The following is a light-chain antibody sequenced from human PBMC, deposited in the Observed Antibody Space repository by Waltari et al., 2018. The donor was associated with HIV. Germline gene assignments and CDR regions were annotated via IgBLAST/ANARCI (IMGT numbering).Light chain of an antibody. CDR3: ASWDDSLNGPV. J-gene: IGLJ2*01. Sequence: QSVLTQPPSKSGTPGQRVTLSCSGSSSQLGSNPVSWFQQFPGMAPKVLIYGKKQRPSGVPDRFSGSKSGTSASLSIGGLQSEDEADYYCASWDDSLNGPVFGGGTTLTVL. CDR1: SSQLGSNP. V-gene: IGLV1-44*01. CDR2: GKK.